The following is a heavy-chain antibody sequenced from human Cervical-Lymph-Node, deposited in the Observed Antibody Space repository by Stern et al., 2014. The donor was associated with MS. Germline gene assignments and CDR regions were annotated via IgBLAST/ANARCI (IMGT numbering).Heavy chain of an antibody. D-gene: IGHD6-6*01. J-gene: IGHJ6*02. CDR3: MGVVDATHV. V-gene: IGHV3-30*03. CDR2: MSFLGGNK. Sequence: VQLLESGGGVVQPGRSLTLSCAASGISLSNAGMHLVRQAPGKGLEWVAVMSFLGGNKKYGDSVKGRFSISRDMANNTLFLQMNSLRPEDTAVYYCMGVVDATHVWVQGTTVIVSS. CDR1: GISLSNAG.